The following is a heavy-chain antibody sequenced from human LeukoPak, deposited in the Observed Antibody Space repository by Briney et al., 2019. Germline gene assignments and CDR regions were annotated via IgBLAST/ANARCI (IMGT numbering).Heavy chain of an antibody. CDR1: GFTFSSYW. V-gene: IGHV3-74*01. J-gene: IGHJ4*02. Sequence: GGSLRLSCAASGFTFSSYWMHWVRQAPGKGLVWVSRINRDGSSTSYADSVKGRFTISRDNAKNTLYLQMNSLRAEDTAVYYCARDLEAAGLDYWGQGTLVTVSS. CDR2: INRDGSST. CDR3: ARDLEAAGLDY. D-gene: IGHD6-13*01.